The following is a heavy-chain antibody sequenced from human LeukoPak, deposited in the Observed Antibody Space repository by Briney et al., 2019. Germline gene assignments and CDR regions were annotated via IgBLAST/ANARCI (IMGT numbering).Heavy chain of an antibody. J-gene: IGHJ4*02. V-gene: IGHV1-69*13. D-gene: IGHD6-13*01. CDR1: GGTFCSYA. CDR3: ARDLGEDSSTQDY. CDR2: IIPIFGTA. Sequence: ASVKVSCKASGGTFCSYAISWVRQAPGQGLEWMGGIIPIFGTANYAQKFQGRVTITADESMSTAYMELSSLRSEDTAVYYCARDLGEDSSTQDYWGQGTLVTVSS.